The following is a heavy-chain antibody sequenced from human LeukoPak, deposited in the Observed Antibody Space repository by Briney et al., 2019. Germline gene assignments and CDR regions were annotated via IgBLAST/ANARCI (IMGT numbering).Heavy chain of an antibody. CDR2: IYYSGST. D-gene: IGHD5-12*01. CDR3: ARGGEYSGYDFYYFDY. J-gene: IGHJ4*02. Sequence: SETLSLTCTVSGGSISSYYWSWIRQPPGKGLEWMGNIYYSGSTNYNPSLKSRVTISVDTSKNQFSLKLSSVTAADTAVYYCARGGEYSGYDFYYFDYWGQGTLVTVSS. CDR1: GGSISSYY. V-gene: IGHV4-59*01.